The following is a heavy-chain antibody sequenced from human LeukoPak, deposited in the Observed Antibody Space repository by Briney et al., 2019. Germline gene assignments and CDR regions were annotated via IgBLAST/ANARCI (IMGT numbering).Heavy chain of an antibody. D-gene: IGHD6-19*01. CDR3: ATSLSGWGTYHDMDV. CDR1: GFTVSSYE. J-gene: IGHJ6*03. V-gene: IGHV3-48*03. CDR2: SATDSTT. Sequence: PGGSLRLSCAGSGFTVSSYEINWVRQAPGKGLEWVSFSATDSTTYYVDSVKGRFTLSRDNAKNSIYLQMNSLRAEDTAVYYCATSLSGWGTYHDMDVWGKGTTVTISS.